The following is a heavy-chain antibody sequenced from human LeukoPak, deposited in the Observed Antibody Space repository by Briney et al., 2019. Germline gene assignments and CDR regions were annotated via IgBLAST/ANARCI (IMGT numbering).Heavy chain of an antibody. CDR1: GFTFSSYA. D-gene: IGHD3-10*01. CDR3: AKGSPGYYGSGSYFDN. J-gene: IGHJ4*02. V-gene: IGHV3-23*01. CDR2: ISGSGGST. Sequence: GRSLRLSCAASGFTFSSYAMSWVRQAPGKGLEWVSAISGSGGSTYYADSVKGRFTISRDNSKNTLYLQMNSLRAEDTAVYYCAKGSPGYYGSGSYFDNWGQGTLVTVSS.